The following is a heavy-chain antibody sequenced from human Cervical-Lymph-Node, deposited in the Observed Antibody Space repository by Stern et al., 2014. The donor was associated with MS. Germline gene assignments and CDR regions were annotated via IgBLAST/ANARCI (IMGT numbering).Heavy chain of an antibody. CDR2: INHSGNT. D-gene: IGHD4-17*01. CDR1: GGSFSGYY. Sequence: QVQLQQWGAGLLKPSETLSLTCAVYGGSFSGYYWSWIRQSPGKGLEWIGEINHSGNTNYNPSHESRVTISADTSRSQFSLKLGSVTAADTAVYYCARYTVRDWFDTWGQGTLVIVSS. CDR3: ARYTVRDWFDT. J-gene: IGHJ5*02. V-gene: IGHV4-34*01.